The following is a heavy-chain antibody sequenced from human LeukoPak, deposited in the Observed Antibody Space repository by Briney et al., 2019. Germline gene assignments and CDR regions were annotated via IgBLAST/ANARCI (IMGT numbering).Heavy chain of an antibody. CDR2: ISDSGGST. J-gene: IGHJ4*02. V-gene: IGHV3-64D*09. Sequence: GGSLRLSCSASGFPFSSYAMHWVRQAPGKGLEYVSAISDSGGSTYYADSVKGRFTISRDNSKNTLYLQMSSLRADDTAVYYCARGGKTYYFDYWGQGTLVTVSS. D-gene: IGHD3-16*01. CDR3: ARGGKTYYFDY. CDR1: GFPFSSYA.